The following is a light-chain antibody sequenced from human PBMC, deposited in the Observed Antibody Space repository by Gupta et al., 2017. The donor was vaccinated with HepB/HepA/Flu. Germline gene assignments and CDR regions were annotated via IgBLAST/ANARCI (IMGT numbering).Light chain of an antibody. CDR2: RNN. CDR3: AAWDDSRSGQV. J-gene: IGLJ3*02. CDR1: RSNIGSNY. Sequence: QSVLTQPPSASGPPGQRVTISCSGSRSNIGSNYVYWYQQPPGTAPKLLFYRNNSRRSGVPARFSGSKSATSAALPITGLQAEDGADYYCAAWDDSRSGQVFGGGTKLTVL. V-gene: IGLV1-47*01.